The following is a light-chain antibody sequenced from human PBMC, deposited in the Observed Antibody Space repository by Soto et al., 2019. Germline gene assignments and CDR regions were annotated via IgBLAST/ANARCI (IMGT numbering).Light chain of an antibody. CDR2: AAS. V-gene: IGKV1-39*01. CDR1: QSISSY. Sequence: DILMTQSPSTLSASVGDRVTITYRASQSISSYLNWYQQKPGKAPKLLIYAASSLQSGVPSRFSGSGSGTDFTLTISSLQPEDFATYYCQQSYSTPWTFGQGTKVDI. J-gene: IGKJ1*01. CDR3: QQSYSTPWT.